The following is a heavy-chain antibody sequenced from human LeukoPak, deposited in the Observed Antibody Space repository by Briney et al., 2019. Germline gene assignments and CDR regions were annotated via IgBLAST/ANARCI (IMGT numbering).Heavy chain of an antibody. J-gene: IGHJ4*02. Sequence: GGSLRLSCAASGFTFSSYAMSWVRQAPGKGLEWVSPISGSGSSTYYADSVKGRFTISRDNSKNTLYLQMNSLRAEDTAVYYCGKGVALASPFYFAYWAREPWSPSPQ. CDR1: GFTFSSYA. CDR3: GKGVALASPFYFAY. CDR2: ISGSGSST. D-gene: IGHD6-19*01. V-gene: IGHV3-23*01.